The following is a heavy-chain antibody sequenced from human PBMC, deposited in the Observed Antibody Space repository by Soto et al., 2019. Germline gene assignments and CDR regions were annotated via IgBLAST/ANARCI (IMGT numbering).Heavy chain of an antibody. V-gene: IGHV4-39*01. CDR3: ARQRPTDGRWEFANYYGMDV. CDR2: IDYNCVT. CDR1: GGSIYTNDYY. Sequence: SETLSLTCTVSGGSIYTNDYYWVWIRQHPGRGLEWIGNIDYNCVTYYNRSLKSRVTISVDTSKNQFSLKMSSVTAADTAVYYCARQRPTDGRWEFANYYGMDVWCQGTPFTVSS. J-gene: IGHJ6*02. D-gene: IGHD1-26*01.